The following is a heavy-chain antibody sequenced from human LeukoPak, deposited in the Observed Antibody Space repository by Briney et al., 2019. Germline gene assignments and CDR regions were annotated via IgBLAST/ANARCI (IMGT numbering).Heavy chain of an antibody. V-gene: IGHV3-23*01. CDR3: AKDPGYCTSTSCPSDY. CDR1: GFTFSSYA. CDR2: ISASGGST. J-gene: IGHJ4*02. D-gene: IGHD2-2*01. Sequence: PGGSLRLSCAASGFTFSSYAMSWVRQAPGKGLEWVSGISASGGSTYYADSVKGRFTISRDNSKNTLYLQMNSLRAEDTAVYYCAKDPGYCTSTSCPSDYWGQGTLVTVSS.